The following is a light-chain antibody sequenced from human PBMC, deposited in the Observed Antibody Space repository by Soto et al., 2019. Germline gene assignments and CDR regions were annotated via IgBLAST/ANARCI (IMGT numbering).Light chain of an antibody. V-gene: IGLV1-44*01. Sequence: QSVLTQPPSASGTPGQRVTISRSGSGSNIGSHTVNWYQQLPGTAPKLLINSNNQRPSGVPDRFSGSKSGTSASLAISGLQSEDEADYYCAAWDDTLNGVVFGGGTKLTVL. CDR1: GSNIGSHT. J-gene: IGLJ2*01. CDR2: SNN. CDR3: AAWDDTLNGVV.